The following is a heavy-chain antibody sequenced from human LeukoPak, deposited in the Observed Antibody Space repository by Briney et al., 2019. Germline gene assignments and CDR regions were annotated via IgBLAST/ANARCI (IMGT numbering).Heavy chain of an antibody. CDR2: IIPILGIA. V-gene: IGHV1-69*04. CDR1: GGTFSSYA. J-gene: IGHJ6*02. Sequence: SVKVSCKASGGTFSSYAISWVRQAPGQGLEWMGRIIPILGIANYAQKFQGRVTITADKSTSTAYMELSSLRSEDTAVYYCASPSSLAATYYYYYGMDVWGLGTTVTVSS. CDR3: ASPSSLAATYYYYYGMDV. D-gene: IGHD2-15*01.